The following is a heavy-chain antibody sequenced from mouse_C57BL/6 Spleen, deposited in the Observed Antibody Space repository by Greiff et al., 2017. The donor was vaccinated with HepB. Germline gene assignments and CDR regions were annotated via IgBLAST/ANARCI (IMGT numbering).Heavy chain of an antibody. D-gene: IGHD1-1*01. Sequence: QVQLKQSGPELVKPGASVKISCKASGYAFSSSWMNWVKQRPGKGLEWIGRIYPGDGDTNYNGKFKGKATLTADKSSSTAYMQLSSLTSEDSAVYFCARELYYGSSYENFDYWGQGTTLTVSS. CDR3: ARELYYGSSYENFDY. J-gene: IGHJ2*01. CDR1: GYAFSSSW. V-gene: IGHV1-82*01. CDR2: IYPGDGDT.